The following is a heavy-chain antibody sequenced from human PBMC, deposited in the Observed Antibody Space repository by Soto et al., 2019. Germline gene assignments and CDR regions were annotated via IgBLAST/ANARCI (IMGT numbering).Heavy chain of an antibody. V-gene: IGHV3-23*01. J-gene: IGHJ4*02. CDR3: ATSPIRFQNTCWLDY. CDR1: GFTFSNYA. Sequence: ESGGGMVQPGGSLRLSCATSGFTFSNYAMSWVRQAPGRGLEWVSTISVSGDSTYYADSVQGSCTISRDNSKSTLYLQMNSLRAEDTAVFYCATSPIRFQNTCWLDYWGQGTLVTVSS. CDR2: ISVSGDST. D-gene: IGHD2-21*01.